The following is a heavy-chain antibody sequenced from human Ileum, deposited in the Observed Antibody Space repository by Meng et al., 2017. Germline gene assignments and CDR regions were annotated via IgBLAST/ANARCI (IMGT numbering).Heavy chain of an antibody. CDR2: IKDKVDGGTT. CDR1: GFTFSNAW. D-gene: IGHD2-21*01. CDR3: TTVSFSVESAVPGDY. J-gene: IGHJ4*02. V-gene: IGHV3-15*01. Sequence: GGSLRLSCAASGFTFSNAWMNWVRQAPGKGLEWVARIKDKVDGGTTDYAEPVKGRFTISRDDSKNTIYLHMNSLQTDDTDVYYCTTVSFSVESAVPGDYWGQGTLVTVSS.